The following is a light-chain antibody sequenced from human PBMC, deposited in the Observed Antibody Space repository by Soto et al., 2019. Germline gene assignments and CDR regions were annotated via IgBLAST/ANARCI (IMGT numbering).Light chain of an antibody. CDR2: DVS. CDR3: SSYTSSSTLV. Sequence: QSALTQPASVSGSPGQSITISCTGTSSDVGRYNYVSWYQQHPGKAPKLMIYDVSNRPSGVFNRFSGFKSGNTASLTISGLQAEDEADYYCSSYTSSSTLVFGGGTKVTVL. CDR1: SSDVGRYNY. J-gene: IGLJ3*02. V-gene: IGLV2-14*01.